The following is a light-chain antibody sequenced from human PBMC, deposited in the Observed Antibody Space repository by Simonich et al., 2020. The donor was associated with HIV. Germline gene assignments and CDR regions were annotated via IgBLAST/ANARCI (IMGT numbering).Light chain of an antibody. CDR1: QSLLYSSNNKNY. CDR2: WAS. V-gene: IGKV4-1*01. Sequence: DIVMTQSPDSLAVSLGERATINCKSSQSLLYSSNNKNYLAWYQQKPGQPPKLLIYWASTRESGVPDRISGSGSGTDFTLTISSLQAEDVAVYYCQQYYSIPLTFGGGTKVEIK. CDR3: QQYYSIPLT. J-gene: IGKJ4*01.